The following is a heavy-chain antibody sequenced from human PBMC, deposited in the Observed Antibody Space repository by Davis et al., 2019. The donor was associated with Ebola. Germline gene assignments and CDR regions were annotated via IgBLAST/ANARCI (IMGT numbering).Heavy chain of an antibody. CDR1: GFTVSSNY. CDR3: ARERYSSSWYVELDYYYGMDV. J-gene: IGHJ6*02. V-gene: IGHV3-66*01. CDR2: IYSGGST. D-gene: IGHD6-13*01. Sequence: GESLKISCAASGFTVSSNYMSWVRQAPGKGLEWVSVIYSGGSTYYADSVKGRFTISRDNSKNTLYLQMNSLRAEDTAVYYCARERYSSSWYVELDYYYGMDVWGQGTTVTVSS.